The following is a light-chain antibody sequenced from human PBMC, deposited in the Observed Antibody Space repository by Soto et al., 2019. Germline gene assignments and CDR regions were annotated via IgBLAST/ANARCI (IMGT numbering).Light chain of an antibody. Sequence: QSVLTQPPSASGSPGQSVTISCTGTSRDVGGYNYVSWYQQHPGKAPKLMIFEVTQRPAGVPDRFSGSKSGNTASLTVSGPQAEDEADYYCSSYAGTNIVFGGGTKVTV. CDR1: SRDVGGYNY. CDR2: EVT. V-gene: IGLV2-8*01. CDR3: SSYAGTNIV. J-gene: IGLJ2*01.